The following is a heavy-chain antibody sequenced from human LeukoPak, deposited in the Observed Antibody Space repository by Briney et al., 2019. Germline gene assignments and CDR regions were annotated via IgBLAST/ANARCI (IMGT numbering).Heavy chain of an antibody. Sequence: GGSLRLSCAASGFTFSSYAMHWVRQAPGKGLEWVAVISYDGSNKYYADSVKGRFTISRDNSKNTLYLQMNSLRAEDTAVYYCARDGGTVFFDYWGQGTLVTVSS. CDR2: ISYDGSNK. J-gene: IGHJ4*02. V-gene: IGHV3-30-3*01. D-gene: IGHD3-16*01. CDR3: ARDGGTVFFDY. CDR1: GFTFSSYA.